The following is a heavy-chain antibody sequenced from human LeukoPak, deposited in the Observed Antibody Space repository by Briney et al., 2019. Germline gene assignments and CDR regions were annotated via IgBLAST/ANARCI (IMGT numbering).Heavy chain of an antibody. CDR2: IYYCGST. D-gene: IGHD3-22*01. CDR3: ARVVYYDSSGYQSEYIEEEYYFDD. Sequence: PSETLSLTCSVSGGPVSSYYGRWIRQPPARGLGWIGCIYYCGSTNYNRSLKSRVTISVDTSKNQFSLKLSSVTAADTAVYYCARVVYYDSSGYQSEYIEEEYYFDDWGQGTLVTVSS. V-gene: IGHV4-59*08. J-gene: IGHJ4*02. CDR1: GGPVSSYY.